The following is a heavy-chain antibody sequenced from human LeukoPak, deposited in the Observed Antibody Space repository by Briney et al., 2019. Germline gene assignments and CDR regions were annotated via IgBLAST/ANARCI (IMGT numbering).Heavy chain of an antibody. CDR2: IYPGDSDT. Sequence: GESLKISCKGSGYSFTSYWIGWVRQMPGKGLEWMGIIYPGDSDTRYSPSFQGQVTISADKSISTAYLQWSSLKASDTAMYHCAAYYDSSGYYYGKYYYYYMDVWGKGTTVTVSS. D-gene: IGHD3-22*01. V-gene: IGHV5-51*01. CDR1: GYSFTSYW. J-gene: IGHJ6*03. CDR3: AAYYDSSGYYYGKYYYYYMDV.